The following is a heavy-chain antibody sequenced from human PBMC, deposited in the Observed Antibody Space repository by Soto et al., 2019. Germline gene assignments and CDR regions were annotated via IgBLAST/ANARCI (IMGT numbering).Heavy chain of an antibody. CDR3: TKGRWLPLFGFAP. Sequence: EVQLVESGGGLVQPGRSLRLSCVGSGFNFDESAMHWVRQGPGKGLEWVSGITWNSDSVGYADSVKGRFTISRDNARNSLYLEMNNLTPDETAVYYCTKGRWLPLFGFAPWGQGTLVTVSS. CDR2: ITWNSDSV. D-gene: IGHD6-19*01. V-gene: IGHV3-9*01. CDR1: GFNFDESA. J-gene: IGHJ5*02.